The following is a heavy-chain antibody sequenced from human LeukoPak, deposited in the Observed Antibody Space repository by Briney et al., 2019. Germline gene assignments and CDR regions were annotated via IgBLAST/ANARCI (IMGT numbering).Heavy chain of an antibody. J-gene: IGHJ3*02. CDR1: GGSISSSSYY. CDR3: AREYYYHSSGLGSNAFDI. V-gene: IGHV4-39*07. D-gene: IGHD3-22*01. CDR2: IYSSGST. Sequence: SETLSLTCTVSGGSISSSSYYWGWIRQPPGKGLEWIGSIYSSGSTDYNPSLKSGVTISVDKSKNQFSLKLSSVTAADTAVYYCAREYYYHSSGLGSNAFDIWGQGTMVTVSS.